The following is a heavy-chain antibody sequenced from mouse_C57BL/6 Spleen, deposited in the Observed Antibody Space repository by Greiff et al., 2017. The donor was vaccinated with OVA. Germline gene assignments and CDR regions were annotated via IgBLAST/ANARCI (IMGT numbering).Heavy chain of an antibody. CDR3: TRYGGLLPFDY. J-gene: IGHJ2*01. CDR1: GYTFTDYE. V-gene: IGHV1-15*01. D-gene: IGHD1-1*01. CDR2: IDPETGGT. Sequence: VHLVESGAELVRPGASVTLSCKASGYTFTDYEMHWVKQTPVHGLEWIGAIDPETGGTAYNQKFKGKAILTADKSSSTAYMELRSLTSEDSAVYYCTRYGGLLPFDYWGQGTTLTVSS.